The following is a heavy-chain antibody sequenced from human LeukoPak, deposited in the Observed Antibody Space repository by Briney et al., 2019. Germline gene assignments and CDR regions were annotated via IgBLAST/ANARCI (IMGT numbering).Heavy chain of an antibody. CDR3: ARGLVPDY. CDR2: INHSGST. CDR1: GGSFSGYY. Sequence: TSETLSLTCAVYGGSFSGYYWSWIRQPPGKGLEWIGEINHSGSTNYNPSLKSRVTISVDTSKNQFSLKLSSVTAADTAVYYCARGLVPDYWGQGTLVTVSS. V-gene: IGHV4-34*01. D-gene: IGHD6-13*01. J-gene: IGHJ4*02.